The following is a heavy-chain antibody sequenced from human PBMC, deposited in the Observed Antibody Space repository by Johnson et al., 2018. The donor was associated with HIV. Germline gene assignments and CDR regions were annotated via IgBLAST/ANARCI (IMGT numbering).Heavy chain of an antibody. V-gene: IGHV3-30-3*01. Sequence: QVQLVESGGGLVKPGGSLRLSCAASGFTFSSYWMSWVRQAPGTGLEWVAVISYDGCNKYYADSVKGRFTISRDNSKNTLYLQMNSLRAEDTAVYYCARAHDAFDIWGQGTMVTVSS. CDR3: ARAHDAFDI. CDR1: GFTFSSYW. CDR2: ISYDGCNK. J-gene: IGHJ3*02.